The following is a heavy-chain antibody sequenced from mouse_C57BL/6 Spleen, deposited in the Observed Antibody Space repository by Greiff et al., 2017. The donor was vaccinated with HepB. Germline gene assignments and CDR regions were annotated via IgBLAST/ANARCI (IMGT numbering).Heavy chain of an antibody. CDR1: GYTFTSYW. Sequence: VQLQQSGAELVKPGASVKMSCKASGYTFTSYWITWVKQRPGQGLEWIGDIYPGSGSTNYNEKFKSKATLTVDTSSSTAYMQLSSLTSEDSAVYYGARMGSTVEAMDYWGQGTSVTVSS. D-gene: IGHD1-1*01. V-gene: IGHV1-55*01. CDR2: IYPGSGST. J-gene: IGHJ4*01. CDR3: ARMGSTVEAMDY.